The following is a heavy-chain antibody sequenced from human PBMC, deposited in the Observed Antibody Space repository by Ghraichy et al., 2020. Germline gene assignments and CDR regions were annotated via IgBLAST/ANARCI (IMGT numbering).Heavy chain of an antibody. Sequence: GESLNISCAASGFTFSSYWMHWVRQAPGKGLVWVSRINSDGSSTSYADSVKGRFTISRDNAKNTLYLQMNSLRAEDTAVYYCAREGQLDDFWSLPPYYYYYMDVWGKGTTVTVSS. CDR1: GFTFSSYW. D-gene: IGHD3-3*01. J-gene: IGHJ6*03. V-gene: IGHV3-74*01. CDR3: AREGQLDDFWSLPPYYYYYMDV. CDR2: INSDGSST.